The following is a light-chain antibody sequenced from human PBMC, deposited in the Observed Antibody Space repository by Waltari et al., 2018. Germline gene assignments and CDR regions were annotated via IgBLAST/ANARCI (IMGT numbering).Light chain of an antibody. J-gene: IGKJ2*03. CDR1: QSLLHSNGNTY. V-gene: IGKV2-29*02. CDR2: RVS. CDR3: MQALQTPYS. Sequence: DIVMTQTPLSLPVTPGEPASISCRSSQSLLHSNGNTYLYWYLQKPGQPPRLLIYRVSNRFSGVPDRLSGSGSGTDFTLKISRVEAEDVGVYYCMQALQTPYSFGQGTKVEIK.